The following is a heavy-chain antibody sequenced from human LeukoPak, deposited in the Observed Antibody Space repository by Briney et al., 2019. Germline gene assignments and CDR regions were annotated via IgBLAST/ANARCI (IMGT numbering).Heavy chain of an antibody. J-gene: IGHJ4*02. V-gene: IGHV4-39*01. D-gene: IGHD3-3*01. Sequence: SETLSLTCTVSGASIISTSYYWGWIRQPPGKGLEWIGSIYYSGNTYYNPSLKSRVTISVDTSKNQFSLKLSSVTAADTAVYYCARSHRADFWSGYYNYWGQGTLVTASS. CDR1: GASIISTSYY. CDR2: IYYSGNT. CDR3: ARSHRADFWSGYYNY.